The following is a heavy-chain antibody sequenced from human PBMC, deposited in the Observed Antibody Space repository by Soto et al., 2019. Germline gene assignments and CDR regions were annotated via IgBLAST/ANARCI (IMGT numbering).Heavy chain of an antibody. D-gene: IGHD2-15*01. J-gene: IGHJ5*02. Sequence: SETLSLTCTFSGGSVISGSYYWSWIRQPPGKGLEWIGYIYYSGSTNYNPSLKSRVTISVDTSKNQFSLKLSSVTAADTAVYYCARQYVVVVAAPTVVWFDPWGQGTLVTVSS. CDR3: ARQYVVVVAAPTVVWFDP. CDR2: IYYSGST. CDR1: GGSVISGSYY. V-gene: IGHV4-61*01.